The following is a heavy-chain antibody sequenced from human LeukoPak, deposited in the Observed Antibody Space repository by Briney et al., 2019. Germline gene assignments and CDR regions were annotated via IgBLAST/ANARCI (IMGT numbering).Heavy chain of an antibody. D-gene: IGHD3-10*01. J-gene: IGHJ3*02. V-gene: IGHV3-21*04. CDR1: GFTFSSYS. Sequence: PGGSLRLSCAGSGFTFSSYSMNWLRPGPGKGLEWVSSISSSSSYIYYADSVKGRFTIARDNAKNSLYLQMNSLRAADTAVYYCARVLTLLWFGDPTGAFDIWGQGTMVTVSS. CDR2: ISSSSSYI. CDR3: ARVLTLLWFGDPTGAFDI.